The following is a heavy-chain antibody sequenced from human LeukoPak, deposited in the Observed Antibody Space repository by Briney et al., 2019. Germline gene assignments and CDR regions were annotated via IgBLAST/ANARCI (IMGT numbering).Heavy chain of an antibody. J-gene: IGHJ4*02. Sequence: GGSLRLSCAASGLTFSDYYVSWIRQAPGKGLEWISYISSSGTYTNYADSVKGRFTISRDNAKNSIYLKMNSLRAEDTAVYYCATSPRGYSGYEYYFDYWGQGTLVTVSS. V-gene: IGHV3-11*03. CDR1: GLTFSDYY. CDR2: ISSSGTYT. D-gene: IGHD5-12*01. CDR3: ATSPRGYSGYEYYFDY.